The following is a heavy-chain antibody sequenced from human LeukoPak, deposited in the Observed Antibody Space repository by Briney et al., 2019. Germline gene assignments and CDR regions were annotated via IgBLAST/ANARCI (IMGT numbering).Heavy chain of an antibody. D-gene: IGHD3-22*01. Sequence: PSETLSLTCAVYGGSFSGYYWSRIRQPPGKGLEWIGEINHSGSTNYNPSLKSRVTISVDTSKNQFSLKLSSVTAADTAVYYCARGQVTMIVGGSGRWFDPWGQGTLVTVSS. CDR3: ARGQVTMIVGGSGRWFDP. J-gene: IGHJ5*02. CDR2: INHSGST. V-gene: IGHV4-34*01. CDR1: GGSFSGYY.